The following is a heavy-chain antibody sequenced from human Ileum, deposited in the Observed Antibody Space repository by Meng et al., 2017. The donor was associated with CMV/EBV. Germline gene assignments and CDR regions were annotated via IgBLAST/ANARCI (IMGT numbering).Heavy chain of an antibody. V-gene: IGHV3-30*04. CDR1: CA. CDR2: ISYDGSNE. Sequence: CAVLWFRRDPDKGLEWVAAISYDGSNEYYRKSVRGRLPISRDNSKNTLFLQVDSLRVEDTAIYYCGRDASPVDCSGGTCWLVNWFDPWGQGALVTVSS. J-gene: IGHJ5*02. D-gene: IGHD2-15*01. CDR3: GRDASPVDCSGGTCWLVNWFDP.